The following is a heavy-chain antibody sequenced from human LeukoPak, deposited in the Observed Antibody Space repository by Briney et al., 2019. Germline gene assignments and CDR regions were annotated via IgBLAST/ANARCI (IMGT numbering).Heavy chain of an antibody. V-gene: IGHV3-21*01. J-gene: IGHJ4*02. D-gene: IGHD4-17*01. CDR3: ARGNGDYDF. CDR2: ISSSSSYI. Sequence: GGSLRLSCAASGFTFSSYGMHWVRQAPGKGLEWASSISSSSSYICYADSVKGRFTISRDNAKNSLYLQMNSLRAEDTAVYYCARGNGDYDFWGQGTLVTVSS. CDR1: GFTFSSYG.